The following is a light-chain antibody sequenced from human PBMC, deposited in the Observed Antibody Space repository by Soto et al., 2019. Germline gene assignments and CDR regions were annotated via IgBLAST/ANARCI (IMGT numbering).Light chain of an antibody. CDR1: SSDIGSYNY. CDR3: SSYGASSTL. CDR2: DVS. J-gene: IGLJ3*02. Sequence: QSVLTQPASLSGSPGQSITISCTGTSSDIGSYNYVSWYQQHPGKAPKLMIFDVSYRPSGISDRFSGSKSGNTASLTISGLQPDDEADYYCSSYGASSTLFGGGT. V-gene: IGLV2-14*03.